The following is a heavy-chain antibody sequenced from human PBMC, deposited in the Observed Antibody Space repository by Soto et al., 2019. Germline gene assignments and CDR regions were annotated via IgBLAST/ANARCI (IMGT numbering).Heavy chain of an antibody. D-gene: IGHD6-13*01. V-gene: IGHV1-18*04. CDR1: GYTLTSHV. CDR2: ISTYNGNT. Sequence: APVKVSCKASGYTLTSHVINWVRQAPGQGLEWMGWISTYNGNTHYAQNLQGRVSMTRDTSISTAYMALSRLRSDDTAVYSCARLSIAAARGWFDPWGQGTLVTVSS. CDR3: ARLSIAAARGWFDP. J-gene: IGHJ5*02.